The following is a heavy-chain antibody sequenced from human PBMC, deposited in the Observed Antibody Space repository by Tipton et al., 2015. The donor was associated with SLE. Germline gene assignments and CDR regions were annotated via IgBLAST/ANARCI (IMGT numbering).Heavy chain of an antibody. CDR2: IKQDESEK. J-gene: IGHJ4*02. V-gene: IGHV3-7*01. CDR3: ARNAVNWDMDFDY. Sequence: SLRLSCAVSGFTFSSFWMSWVRQAPGKGLEWVANIKQDESEKNYVESVKGRFTISRDNAKNALYLDMNSLEAEDTAVYYCARNAVNWDMDFDYWGQGALVTVSS. CDR1: GFTFSSFW. D-gene: IGHD1/OR15-1a*01.